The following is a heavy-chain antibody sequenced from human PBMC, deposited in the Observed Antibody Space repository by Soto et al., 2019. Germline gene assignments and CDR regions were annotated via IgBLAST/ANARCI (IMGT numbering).Heavy chain of an antibody. CDR3: IQSRCGGDCLQSYASYYYYGMDV. CDR2: IYWDDDK. CDR1: AFSLSTGGVG. J-gene: IGHJ6*02. Sequence: SGPTLVNPTQTLTLTCTFSAFSLSTGGVGVGWIRQPPGKALEWLALIYWDDDKRYSPSLRSRLTITKDTSKNQVVLTMTNMDPVDTATFYCIQSRCGGDCLQSYASYYYYGMDVWGQGTTVTVSS. D-gene: IGHD2-21*02. V-gene: IGHV2-5*02.